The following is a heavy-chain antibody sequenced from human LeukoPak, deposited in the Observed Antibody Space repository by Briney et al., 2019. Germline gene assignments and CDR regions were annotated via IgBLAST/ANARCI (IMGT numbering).Heavy chain of an antibody. Sequence: ASVKVSCKASGYTFTSYYMHWVRQAPGQGLEWMGIINPSGGSTSYAQKFQGRVTMTRDMSISTAYMELSRLRSDDTAVYYCARGDEYHYYYYYMDVWGKGTTVTVSS. D-gene: IGHD2-2*02. CDR3: ARGDEYHYYYYYMDV. CDR2: INPSGGST. CDR1: GYTFTSYY. J-gene: IGHJ6*03. V-gene: IGHV1-46*01.